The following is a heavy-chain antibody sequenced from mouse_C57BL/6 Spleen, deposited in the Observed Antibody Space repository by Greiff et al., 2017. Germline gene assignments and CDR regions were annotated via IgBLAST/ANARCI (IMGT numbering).Heavy chain of an antibody. V-gene: IGHV5-4*01. CDR2: ISDGGSYT. CDR3: ARDNSPYAMDY. Sequence: EVKVVESGGGLVKPGGSLKLSCAASGFTFSSYAMSWVRQTPEKRLEWVATISDGGSYTYYPDNVKGRFTISRDNAKNNLYLQMSHLKSEDTAMYYCARDNSPYAMDYWGQRTSVTVSS. D-gene: IGHD1-3*01. CDR1: GFTFSSYA. J-gene: IGHJ4*01.